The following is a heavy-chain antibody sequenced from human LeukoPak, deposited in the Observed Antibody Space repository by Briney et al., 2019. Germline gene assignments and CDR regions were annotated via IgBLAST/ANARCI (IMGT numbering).Heavy chain of an antibody. J-gene: IGHJ6*02. CDR2: ISTSSSTI. CDR1: GFTFSNYE. Sequence: GGSLRPSCAASGFTFSNYELNWVRQAPGKGLEWVSYISTSSSTIYYADSVKGRFTISRDNAKNSLYLLMNSLRAEDTAVYYCARGHLYCGGDCFPLDVWGQGTTVTVSS. V-gene: IGHV3-48*03. CDR3: ARGHLYCGGDCFPLDV. D-gene: IGHD2-21*02.